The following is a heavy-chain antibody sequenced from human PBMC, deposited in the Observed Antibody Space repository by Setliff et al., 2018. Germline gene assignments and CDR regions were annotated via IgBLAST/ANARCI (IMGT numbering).Heavy chain of an antibody. V-gene: IGHV3-23*03. Sequence: GGSLRLSCAASGFTFSPYAMSWVRQAPGKGLEWVSTIYNGDRHTFYTDSVKGRFTIFRDISKNTLYLLMTSLRAEDTAVYYCARPQVELRWGFESWGQGTLVTVSS. CDR1: GFTFSPYA. D-gene: IGHD1-7*01. CDR3: ARPQVELRWGFES. CDR2: IYNGDRHT. J-gene: IGHJ4*02.